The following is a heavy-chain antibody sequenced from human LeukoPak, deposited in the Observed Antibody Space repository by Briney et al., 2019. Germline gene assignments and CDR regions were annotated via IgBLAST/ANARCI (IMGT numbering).Heavy chain of an antibody. CDR1: GDSINSLDL. CDR3: ARGSTYYYGSGSLNWFDP. Sequence: SGTLSLTCTVSGDSINSLDLWSWIRQPPGKGLEWIGEINHSGSTNYNPSLKSRVTISVDTSKNQFSLKLSSVTAADTAVYYCARGSTYYYGSGSLNWFDPWGQGTLVTVSS. D-gene: IGHD3-10*01. V-gene: IGHV4-4*02. J-gene: IGHJ5*02. CDR2: INHSGST.